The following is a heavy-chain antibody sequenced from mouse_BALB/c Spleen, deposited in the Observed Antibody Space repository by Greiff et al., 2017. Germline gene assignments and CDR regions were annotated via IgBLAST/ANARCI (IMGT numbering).Heavy chain of an antibody. CDR2: IHPNSGNT. CDR3: ARTPRGLYAMDY. Sequence: QVQLQQSGSVLVRPGASVKLSCKASGYTFTSSWMHWAKQRPGQGLEWIGEIHPNSGNTNYNEKFKGKATLTVDTSSSTAYVDLSSLTSEDSAVYYCARTPRGLYAMDYWGQGTSVTVSS. V-gene: IGHV1S130*01. J-gene: IGHJ4*01. CDR1: GYTFTSSW.